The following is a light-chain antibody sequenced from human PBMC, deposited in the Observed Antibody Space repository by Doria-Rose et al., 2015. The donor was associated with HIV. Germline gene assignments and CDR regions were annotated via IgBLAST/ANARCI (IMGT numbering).Light chain of an antibody. CDR2: DGS. CDR1: QSFSSTY. Sequence: EIVLTQSPGTLSLSPWERATLSCRASQSFSSTYLAWYQQKPGQAPSLIIYDGSTRATGIPDRFSASGSRTDFTLTINRLEPEDFALYYCHQYGTSWTFGQGTKVEI. V-gene: IGKV3-20*01. J-gene: IGKJ1*01. CDR3: HQYGTSWT.